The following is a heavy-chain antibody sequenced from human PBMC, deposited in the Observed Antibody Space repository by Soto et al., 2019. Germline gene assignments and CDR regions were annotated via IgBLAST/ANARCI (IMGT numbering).Heavy chain of an antibody. CDR3: PSLPGIAVAGPGYYYGMDV. V-gene: IGHV3-30-3*01. Sequence: SLRLSCAASGFTFSSYAMHWVRQAPGKGLEWVAVISYDGSNKYYADSVKGRFTISRDNSKNTLYLQMNSLRAEDTAVYYCPSLPGIAVAGPGYYYGMDVWGQGTTVTVSS. CDR1: GFTFSSYA. J-gene: IGHJ6*02. CDR2: ISYDGSNK. D-gene: IGHD6-19*01.